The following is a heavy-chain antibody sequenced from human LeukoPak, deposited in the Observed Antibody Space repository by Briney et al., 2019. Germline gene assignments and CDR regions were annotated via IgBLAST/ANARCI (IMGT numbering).Heavy chain of an antibody. J-gene: IGHJ6*02. D-gene: IGHD6-19*01. V-gene: IGHV4-4*07. CDR3: ARDSIAVAGDYYYGMDV. CDR1: GGSTSSYY. CDR2: IYTSGST. Sequence: PSETLSLTCTVSGGSTSSYYWSWIRQPAGKGLEWIGRIYTSGSTNYNPSLKSRVTMSVDTSKNQFSLKLSSVTAADTAVYYCARDSIAVAGDYYYGMDVWGQGTTVTVSS.